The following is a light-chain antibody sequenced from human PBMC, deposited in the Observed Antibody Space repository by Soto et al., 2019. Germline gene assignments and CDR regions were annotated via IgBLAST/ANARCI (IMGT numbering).Light chain of an antibody. J-gene: IGLJ1*01. V-gene: IGLV2-11*01. CDR2: DVT. Sequence: QSALTQPRSVSGSPGQSVTISCTGTSSDVGDYKYVSWYQQHPGKAPKLMIYDVTKRPSGVPDLFSGSKSGNTASLTISGLQAADDADYYCCSYAGSLYVFGPGTKLTVL. CDR1: SSDVGDYKY. CDR3: CSYAGSLYV.